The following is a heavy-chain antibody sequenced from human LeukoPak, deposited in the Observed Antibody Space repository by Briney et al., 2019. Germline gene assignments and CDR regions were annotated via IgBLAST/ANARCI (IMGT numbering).Heavy chain of an antibody. CDR3: AKESEYVGAVDY. Sequence: GRSLRLSCAASGFTFDDYAMHWVRQAPGKGLEWVSGISWNSGSIGYADSVKGRFTISRDNAKNSLYLQMNSLRAEDTALYYCAKESEYVGAVDYWGQGTMVTVSS. CDR2: ISWNSGSI. CDR1: GFTFDDYA. V-gene: IGHV3-9*01. D-gene: IGHD1-26*01. J-gene: IGHJ3*01.